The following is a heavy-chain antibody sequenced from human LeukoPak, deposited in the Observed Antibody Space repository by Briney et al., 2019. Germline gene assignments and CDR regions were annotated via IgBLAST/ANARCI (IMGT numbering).Heavy chain of an antibody. J-gene: IGHJ4*02. V-gene: IGHV4-4*07. Sequence: SETLSLTCTVSGGSISGYYWSWIRQPAGKGLEWIGRMYTGGSTDYNPSLKSRVTMSVDTSKNQFSLRLSSVTAADTAVYHCARDATLSSHLDYWGQGTLVTVSS. CDR3: ARDATLSSHLDY. D-gene: IGHD6-6*01. CDR1: GGSISGYY. CDR2: MYTGGST.